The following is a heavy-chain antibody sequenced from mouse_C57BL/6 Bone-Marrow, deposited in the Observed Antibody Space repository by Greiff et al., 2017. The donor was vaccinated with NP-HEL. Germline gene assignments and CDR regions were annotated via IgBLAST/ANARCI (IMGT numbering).Heavy chain of an antibody. D-gene: IGHD2-4*01. CDR3: ARHDYEGETWFAD. CDR2: LHPNSGST. J-gene: IGHJ3*01. Sequence: VQLQQPGAELVKPGASVKLSCKASGYTFTSYWMPWVKPRPGQGLAWIGMLHPNSGSTNYNEQFKSKATLTVDKSSSTAYMQLSSLTSEDSAVYYWARHDYEGETWFADWGQGTLVTVSA. V-gene: IGHV1-64*01. CDR1: GYTFTSYW.